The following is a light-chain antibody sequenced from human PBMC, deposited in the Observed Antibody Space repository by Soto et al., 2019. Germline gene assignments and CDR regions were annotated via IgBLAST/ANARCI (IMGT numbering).Light chain of an antibody. J-gene: IGKJ2*01. V-gene: IGKV3-20*01. CDR1: QSVRSNY. Sequence: EIVLTQSPGTLSLSPGERATLSCRASQSVRSNYLAWYQQKPGQAPRLLIYGASSRATGIPDRFSGTGSGPDFTLTISRLDPADFAVYYCQPYGRSPYTFGQGTHLHIQ. CDR3: QPYGRSPYT. CDR2: GAS.